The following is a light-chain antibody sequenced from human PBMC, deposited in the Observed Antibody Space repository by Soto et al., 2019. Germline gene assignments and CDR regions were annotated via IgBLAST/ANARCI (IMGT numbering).Light chain of an antibody. V-gene: IGKV3-20*01. CDR2: GAS. Sequence: EIVLTQSPGTLSLSPGERATLSCRASQSVSISYLAWYQQKPGQAPRLLIYGASSRAIGIPDRFSGSGSGTDFTLTIIRLEPEDFAVYYCQPYGSSPLTFGQGTKVDIK. CDR1: QSVSISY. CDR3: QPYGSSPLT. J-gene: IGKJ1*01.